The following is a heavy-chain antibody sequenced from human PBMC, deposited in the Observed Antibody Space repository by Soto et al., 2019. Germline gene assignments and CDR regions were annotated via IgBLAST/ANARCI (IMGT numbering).Heavy chain of an antibody. Sequence: EVQLLESGGGMVQPGGSLRLSCAASGFTFNNYAMSWVRQAPGKGLEWVSAIDGSGTYTYYTDSVKGRITMSRDNSKTTWFLQMNSLRAEETAVYYCAKEIAAVGAGVFDIWGQGTMVTVSS. V-gene: IGHV3-23*01. D-gene: IGHD6-13*01. J-gene: IGHJ3*02. CDR1: GFTFNNYA. CDR2: IDGSGTYT. CDR3: AKEIAAVGAGVFDI.